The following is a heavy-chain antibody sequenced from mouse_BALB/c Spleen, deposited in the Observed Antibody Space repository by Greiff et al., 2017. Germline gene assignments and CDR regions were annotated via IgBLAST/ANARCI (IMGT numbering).Heavy chain of an antibody. D-gene: IGHD1-1*01. J-gene: IGHJ1*01. CDR2: ISSGSSTI. V-gene: IGHV5-17*02. CDR3: ARDYGSSWYFDV. Sequence: EVMLVESGGGLVQPGGSRKLSCAASGFTFSSFGMHWVRQAPEKGLEWVAYISSGSSTIYYADTVKGRFTISRDNPKNTLFLQMTSLRSEDTAMYYCARDYGSSWYFDVWGAGTTVTVSS. CDR1: GFTFSSFG.